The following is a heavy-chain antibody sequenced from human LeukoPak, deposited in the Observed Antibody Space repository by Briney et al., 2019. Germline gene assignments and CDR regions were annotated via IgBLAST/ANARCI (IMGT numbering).Heavy chain of an antibody. D-gene: IGHD3-22*01. J-gene: IGHJ4*02. CDR2: INTNTGNP. Sequence: ASVKVSCKASGYTFTSYAMNWVRQAPGQGLEWMGLINTNTGNPTYAQGFTGRFVFSLDTSVSTAYLQISSLKAEDTAVYYCAREDFGVSYYYDSSGYSLPDYWGQGTLVTVSS. V-gene: IGHV7-4-1*02. CDR1: GYTFTSYA. CDR3: AREDFGVSYYYDSSGYSLPDY.